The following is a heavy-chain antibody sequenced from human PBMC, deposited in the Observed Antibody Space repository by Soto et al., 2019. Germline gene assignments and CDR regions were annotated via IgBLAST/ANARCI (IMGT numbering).Heavy chain of an antibody. J-gene: IGHJ4*02. CDR1: GYTLTELS. V-gene: IGHV1-24*01. CDR3: ATGYDFWSGCIFDY. CDR2: FDPEDGET. D-gene: IGHD3-3*01. Sequence: ASVKVSCKVSGYTLTELSMHWVRQAPGKGLEWMGGFDPEDGETIYAQKFQGRVTMTEDTSTDTAYMELSSLRSEDTAVYYCATGYDFWSGCIFDYWGQGTMGTVSS.